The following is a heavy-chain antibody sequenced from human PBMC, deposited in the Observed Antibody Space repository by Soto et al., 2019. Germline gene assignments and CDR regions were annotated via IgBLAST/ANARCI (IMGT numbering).Heavy chain of an antibody. CDR2: MNPNSGNT. Sequence: ASVKVSCKASGYTFTSYDINWVRQATGQGLEWMGWMNPNSGNTGYAQKFQGRVTMTRNTSISTAYMELSSLRSEDTAVYYCARGRTPVVAASYWGQGTLVTVSS. CDR1: GYTFTSYD. CDR3: ARGRTPVVAASY. D-gene: IGHD2-15*01. V-gene: IGHV1-8*01. J-gene: IGHJ4*02.